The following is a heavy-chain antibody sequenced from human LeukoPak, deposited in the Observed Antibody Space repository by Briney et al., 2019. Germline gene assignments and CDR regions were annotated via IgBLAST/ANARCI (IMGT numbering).Heavy chain of an antibody. J-gene: IGHJ4*02. V-gene: IGHV3-23*01. CDR1: GFTFSSYS. CDR2: ISGSGGST. Sequence: GGSLRLSCAATGFTFSSYSMSWVRQAPGKGLEWVSAISGSGGSTYYVDSVKGRFTISRDNSKNTLYLQMNSLRAEDTAVYYCANKYDILTGYLLHWGQGTLVTVSS. D-gene: IGHD3-9*01. CDR3: ANKYDILTGYLLH.